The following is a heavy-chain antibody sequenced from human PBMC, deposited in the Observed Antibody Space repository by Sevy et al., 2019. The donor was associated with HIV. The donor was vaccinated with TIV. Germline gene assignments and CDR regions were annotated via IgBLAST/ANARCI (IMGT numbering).Heavy chain of an antibody. Sequence: GGSLRLSCAASGFTFSSYSMNWVRQAPGKGLEWVSSISSSSSYIYYADSVMGRFPISRDNAKNSLYLQMNSLRAEDTAVDYCAREEQQLPDAFDIWGQGTMVTVSS. D-gene: IGHD6-13*01. CDR1: GFTFSSYS. CDR2: ISSSSSYI. V-gene: IGHV3-21*01. J-gene: IGHJ3*02. CDR3: AREEQQLPDAFDI.